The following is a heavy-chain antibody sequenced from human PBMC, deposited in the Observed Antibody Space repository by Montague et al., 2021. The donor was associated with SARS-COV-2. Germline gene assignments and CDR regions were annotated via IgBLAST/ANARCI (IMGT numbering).Heavy chain of an antibody. D-gene: IGHD4-17*01. V-gene: IGHV3-21*01. CDR3: ARGRGMTTVTTGDY. Sequence: SLRLSCAASGFTFSSYSMNWVRQAPGKGLEWVSSISSSSSYIYYADSVKGRFTISRDNAKNSLYLQMNSLRAEDTAVYYCARGRGMTTVTTGDYWGQGTLVTVSS. CDR2: ISSSSSYI. CDR1: GFTFSSYS. J-gene: IGHJ4*02.